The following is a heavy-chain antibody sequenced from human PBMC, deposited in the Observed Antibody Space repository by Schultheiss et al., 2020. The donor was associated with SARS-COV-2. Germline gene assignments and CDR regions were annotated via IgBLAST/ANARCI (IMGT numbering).Heavy chain of an antibody. CDR3: ATFHLLYGGGAEYFQH. V-gene: IGHV4-59*01. CDR2: IYYSGST. Sequence: SQTLSLTCTVSGGSISSYSWSWIRQPPGKGLEWIGYIYYSGSTNYNPSLKSRVTISVDTSKNQFSLKLSSVTAADTAVYYCATFHLLYGGGAEYFQHWGQGTLVTVSS. J-gene: IGHJ1*01. CDR1: GGSISSYS. D-gene: IGHD4-23*01.